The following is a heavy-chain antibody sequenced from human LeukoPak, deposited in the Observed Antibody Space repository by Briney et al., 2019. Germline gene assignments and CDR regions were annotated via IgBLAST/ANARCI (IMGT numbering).Heavy chain of an antibody. CDR1: GGSISSYY. J-gene: IGHJ5*02. Sequence: KPSETLSLTCTVSGGSISSYYWSWIRQPPGKGLEWIGYIHSSGSTNYNPSLKSRVTISVDTSKNQFSLKLSSVTAADTAVYYCARFHGVYCSSTSCYPVWFDPWGQGTLVTVSS. CDR3: ARFHGVYCSSTSCYPVWFDP. V-gene: IGHV4-59*01. CDR2: IHSSGST. D-gene: IGHD2-2*01.